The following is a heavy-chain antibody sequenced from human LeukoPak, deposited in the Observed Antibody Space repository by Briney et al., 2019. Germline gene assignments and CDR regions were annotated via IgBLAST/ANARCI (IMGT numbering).Heavy chain of an antibody. V-gene: IGHV4-34*01. CDR1: GGSFSGYY. J-gene: IGHJ6*03. CDR3: ARGRLELRSYYYYYMDV. D-gene: IGHD1-7*01. Sequence: PSETRSLTCAVYGGSFSGYYWSWIRQPPGKGLEWIGEINHSGSTNYNPSLKSRVTISVDTSKNQFSLKLSSATAADTAVYYCARGRLELRSYYYYYMDVWGKGTTVTVSS. CDR2: INHSGST.